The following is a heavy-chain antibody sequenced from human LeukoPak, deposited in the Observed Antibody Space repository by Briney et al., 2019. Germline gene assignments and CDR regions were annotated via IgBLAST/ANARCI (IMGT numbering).Heavy chain of an antibody. J-gene: IGHJ3*02. V-gene: IGHV3-7*01. Sequence: GGSLRLSCAASGLTFRSYWMSWVRQAPGKGLEWVANIKPDGREKYYVDSVKGRFTISRDNAKNSLYMQMNSLRAEDTAVYYCASGGGATRSGYAFDMWGQGTMVTVSS. D-gene: IGHD1-26*01. CDR3: ASGGGATRSGYAFDM. CDR2: IKPDGREK. CDR1: GLTFRSYW.